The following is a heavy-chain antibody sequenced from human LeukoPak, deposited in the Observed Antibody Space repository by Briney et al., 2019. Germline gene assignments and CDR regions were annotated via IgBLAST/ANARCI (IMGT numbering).Heavy chain of an antibody. CDR2: IYTSGST. V-gene: IGHV4-61*02. Sequence: PSETLSLTCTVSGGSISSGSYYWSWIRQPAGKGLEWIGRIYTSGSTNYNPSLKSRVTISVDTSKNQFSLKLSSVTAADTAVYYCARERSSGWYFYFDYWGQGTLVTVSS. CDR3: ARERSSGWYFYFDY. D-gene: IGHD6-19*01. CDR1: GGSISSGSYY. J-gene: IGHJ4*02.